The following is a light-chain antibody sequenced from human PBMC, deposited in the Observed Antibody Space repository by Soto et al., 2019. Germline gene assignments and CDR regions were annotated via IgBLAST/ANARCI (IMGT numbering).Light chain of an antibody. CDR3: QNFDSAPQT. CDR2: AAS. CDR1: QSIDNL. V-gene: IGKV1-39*01. Sequence: DIQMTQSPSSLSASVGDRVTITCRPSQSIDNLLNWYQQKPGKAPNLLIYAASSLQSGVSSRFSGSGSGTDFTLTISSLQPEDSATYYCQNFDSAPQTFGQGTKVEIK. J-gene: IGKJ1*01.